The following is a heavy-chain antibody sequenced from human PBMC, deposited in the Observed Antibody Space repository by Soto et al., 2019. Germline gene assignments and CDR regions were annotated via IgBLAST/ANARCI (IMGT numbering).Heavy chain of an antibody. J-gene: IGHJ6*02. CDR2: ISAYNGNT. CDR1: GYTFTSYG. Sequence: ASVKVSCKASGYTFTSYGISWVRQAPGQGLEWMGWISAYNGNTNYAQKLQGRVTMTTDTSTSTAYMELRSLRSDDTAVYYCARDGGGSYGSGSYHRDYYYYGMDVWGQGTTVTVSS. D-gene: IGHD3-10*01. CDR3: ARDGGGSYGSGSYHRDYYYYGMDV. V-gene: IGHV1-18*01.